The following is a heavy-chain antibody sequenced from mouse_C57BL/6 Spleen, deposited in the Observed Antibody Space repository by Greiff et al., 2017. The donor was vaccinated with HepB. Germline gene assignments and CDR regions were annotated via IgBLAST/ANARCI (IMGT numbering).Heavy chain of an antibody. J-gene: IGHJ2*01. V-gene: IGHV1-64*01. D-gene: IGHD2-5*01. Sequence: QVQLQQPGAELVKPGASVKLSCKASGYTFTSYWMHWVKQRPGQGLEWIGMIHPNSGSTNYNEKFKSKATLTVDKSASTAYMQLSSLTSEDSAVYYCARAYYSNYYYFDYWGQGTTLTVSS. CDR1: GYTFTSYW. CDR3: ARAYYSNYYYFDY. CDR2: IHPNSGST.